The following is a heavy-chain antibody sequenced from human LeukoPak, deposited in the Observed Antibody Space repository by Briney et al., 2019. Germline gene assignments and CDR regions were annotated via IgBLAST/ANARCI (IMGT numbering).Heavy chain of an antibody. D-gene: IGHD1-1*01. CDR2: ISSNGGST. CDR3: VKSVTTGTGGAFDI. CDR1: GFTFSSYA. J-gene: IGHJ3*02. V-gene: IGHV3-64D*06. Sequence: GGSLRPSCSASGFTFSSYAMHWVRQAPGKGLEYVSAISSNGGSTYYADSVKGRFTISRDNSKNTLYLQMSSLRAEDTAVYYCVKSVTTGTGGAFDIWGQGTMVTVSS.